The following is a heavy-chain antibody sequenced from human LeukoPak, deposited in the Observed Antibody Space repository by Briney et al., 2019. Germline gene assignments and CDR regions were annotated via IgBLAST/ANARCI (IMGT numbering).Heavy chain of an antibody. CDR3: ARASGWYVFDY. Sequence: GGSLRLSCAASGFTFSTYSMNWVRQAPGKGLEWVSSISSSSSYLYYADSVKGRFTISRDNAKNSLYLQMNSLRAEDTAVYYCARASGWYVFDYWGQGTLVTVSS. V-gene: IGHV3-21*01. D-gene: IGHD6-19*01. J-gene: IGHJ4*02. CDR2: ISSSSSYL. CDR1: GFTFSTYS.